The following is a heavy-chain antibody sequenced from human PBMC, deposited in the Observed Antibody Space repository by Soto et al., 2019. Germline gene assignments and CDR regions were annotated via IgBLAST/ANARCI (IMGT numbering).Heavy chain of an antibody. CDR1: GGSISSSSYY. CDR3: ARGDFLAALHGMDV. J-gene: IGHJ6*02. D-gene: IGHD6-6*01. V-gene: IGHV4-30-4*08. CDR2: IYYSGST. Sequence: SETLSLTCTVSGGSISSSSYYWGWIRQPPGKGLEWIGYIYYSGSTYYNPSLKSRVTISVDTSKNQFSLKLSSVTAADTAVYYCARGDFLAALHGMDVWGQGTTVTVSS.